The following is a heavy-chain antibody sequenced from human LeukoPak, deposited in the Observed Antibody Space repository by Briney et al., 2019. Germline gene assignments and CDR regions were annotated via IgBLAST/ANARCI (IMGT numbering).Heavy chain of an antibody. CDR1: GYTFTSYG. CDR3: ARFPYCSSTSCWNWFDP. J-gene: IGHJ5*02. D-gene: IGHD2-2*01. Sequence: ASVTVSCKASGYTFTSYGISWVRQAPGQGLEWMGWISAYNGNTNYAQKLQGRVTMTTDTSTSTAYMELRSLRSDDTAVYYCARFPYCSSTSCWNWFDPWGQGTLVTVSS. V-gene: IGHV1-18*01. CDR2: ISAYNGNT.